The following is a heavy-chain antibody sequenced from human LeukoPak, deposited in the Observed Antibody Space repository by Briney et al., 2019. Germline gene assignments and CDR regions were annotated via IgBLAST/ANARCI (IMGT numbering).Heavy chain of an antibody. CDR1: GFTFSSYA. CDR3: ANTPVRGTVTHFDY. D-gene: IGHD4-17*01. J-gene: IGHJ4*02. V-gene: IGHV3-23*01. CDR2: ISGSGGST. Sequence: GGSLRLSCAASGFTFSSYAMSWVRQAPGKGLEWVSAISGSGGSTYYADSVKGRFTISRDNSKNTLYLQMISLRAEDTAVYYCANTPVRGTVTHFDYWGQGTLVTVSS.